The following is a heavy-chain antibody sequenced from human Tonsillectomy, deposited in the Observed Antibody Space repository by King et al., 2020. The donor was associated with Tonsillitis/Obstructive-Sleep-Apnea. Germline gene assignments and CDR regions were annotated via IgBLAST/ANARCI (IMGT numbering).Heavy chain of an antibody. J-gene: IGHJ6*03. Sequence: VQLVQSGAEVKKPGESLKIFCKGSGYSFANYWIGWVRQMPGKGLELMGIRYHRDSDTGYSPSFQGKGTISADEYIRTAYLQWSSLKASDHAMYYCARRAFQSDYYMDVWGKGTTVTVSS. CDR3: ARRAFQSDYYMDV. CDR2: RYHRDSDT. V-gene: IGHV5-51*01. CDR1: GYSFANYW.